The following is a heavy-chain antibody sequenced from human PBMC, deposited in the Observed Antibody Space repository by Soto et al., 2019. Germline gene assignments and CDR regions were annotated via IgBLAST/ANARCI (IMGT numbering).Heavy chain of an antibody. Sequence: SQTLSLPCAISGDSVSSNSAAWNWIRQSPSRGLEWLGRTYYRSKWYNDYAVSVKSRITINPDTSKNQFSLQLNSVTPEDTAVYYCARGIAAAGSVYYYYYGMDVWGQGTTVTVSS. V-gene: IGHV6-1*01. CDR2: TYYRSKWYN. D-gene: IGHD6-13*01. CDR1: GDSVSSNSAA. CDR3: ARGIAAAGSVYYYYYGMDV. J-gene: IGHJ6*02.